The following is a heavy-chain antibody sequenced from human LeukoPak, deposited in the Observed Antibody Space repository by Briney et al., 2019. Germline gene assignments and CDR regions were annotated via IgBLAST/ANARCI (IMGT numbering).Heavy chain of an antibody. CDR2: IWPNGSNK. J-gene: IGHJ3*02. V-gene: IGHV3-33*01. D-gene: IGHD6-13*01. Sequence: PGGSLRLSCAASGFTFSTYGMHWVRQGPGKGLEWVAVIWPNGSNKYHADSVKGRFTISRDNSKSTLFLQMSSLAAEDTAVYYCVGELLTAAGTIGAFDIWGRGTMVTVSS. CDR1: GFTFSTYG. CDR3: VGELLTAAGTIGAFDI.